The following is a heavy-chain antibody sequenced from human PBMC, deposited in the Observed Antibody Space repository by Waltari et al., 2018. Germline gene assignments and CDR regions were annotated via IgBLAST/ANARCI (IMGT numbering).Heavy chain of an antibody. J-gene: IGHJ4*02. V-gene: IGHV3-33*06. Sequence: QVQLVESGGGVVQPGRSLRLSCAASGFTFSSYGMHWVRQAPGKGLEWVAVIWYDGSNKNYADSVKGRFTISRDNSKNTLYLQMNSLRAEDTAVYYCAKEGYDYIWGSYPTRWGQGTLVTVSS. CDR2: IWYDGSNK. CDR1: GFTFSSYG. D-gene: IGHD3-16*02. CDR3: AKEGYDYIWGSYPTR.